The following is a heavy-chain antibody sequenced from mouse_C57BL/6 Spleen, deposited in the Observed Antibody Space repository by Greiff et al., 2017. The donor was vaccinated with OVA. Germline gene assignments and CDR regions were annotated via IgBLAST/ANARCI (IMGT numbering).Heavy chain of an antibody. CDR2: IHPNSGST. V-gene: IGHV1-64*01. CDR1: GYTFTSYW. Sequence: QVQLKQPGAELVKPGASVKLSCKASGYTFTSYWMHWVKQRPGQGLEWIGMIHPNSGSTNYNEKFKSKATLTVDKSSSTAYMQLSSLTSEDSAVYECARLGFTTILIGDYWGQGTTLTVSS. D-gene: IGHD1-1*01. CDR3: ARLGFTTILIGDY. J-gene: IGHJ2*01.